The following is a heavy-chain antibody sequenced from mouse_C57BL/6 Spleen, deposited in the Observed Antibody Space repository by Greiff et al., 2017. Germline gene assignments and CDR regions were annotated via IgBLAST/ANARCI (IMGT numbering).Heavy chain of an antibody. CDR3: TRAPYDYPYFDY. Sequence: EVNVVESGEGLVKPGGSLKLSCAASGFTFSSYAMSWVRQTPEKRLEWVAYISSGGDYIYYADTVKGRFTISRDNARNPLYLQMSSLKSEDTAMYYCTRAPYDYPYFDYWGQGTTLTVSS. J-gene: IGHJ2*01. V-gene: IGHV5-9-1*02. CDR1: GFTFSSYA. CDR2: ISSGGDYI. D-gene: IGHD2-4*01.